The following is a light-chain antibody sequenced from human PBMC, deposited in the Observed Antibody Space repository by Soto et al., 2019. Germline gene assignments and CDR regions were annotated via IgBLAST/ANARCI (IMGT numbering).Light chain of an antibody. CDR1: SSDIGGYNY. CDR3: LSYSGSSSSYV. J-gene: IGLJ1*01. Sequence: QSVLTQPASVSGSPGQSITISCTGTSSDIGGYNYVSWYQQHPGKAPKLMIYEVSDRPSGVSDRFSGSKSDNTASLTISGLQAEDEADYCCLSYSGSSSSYVFGTGTKVTVL. V-gene: IGLV2-14*01. CDR2: EVS.